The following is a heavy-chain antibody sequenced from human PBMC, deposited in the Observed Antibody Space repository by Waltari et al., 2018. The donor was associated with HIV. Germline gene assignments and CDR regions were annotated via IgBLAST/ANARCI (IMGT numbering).Heavy chain of an antibody. CDR2: VDHSGST. CDR3: VRRRQRTTMVFVISAGVSDV. Sequence: QVQLQQWGIGKLKPPETLSLNCAVYGGSFNNYYWSWVRQRPGKGLEWIGEVDHSGSTDYNPSLKSRVIISVDTSKKQFFLSLISVTAADSGLYYCVRRRQRTTMVFVISAGVSDVWGQGTVVSVSS. V-gene: IGHV4-34*02. CDR1: GGSFNNYY. D-gene: IGHD3-10*01. J-gene: IGHJ3*01.